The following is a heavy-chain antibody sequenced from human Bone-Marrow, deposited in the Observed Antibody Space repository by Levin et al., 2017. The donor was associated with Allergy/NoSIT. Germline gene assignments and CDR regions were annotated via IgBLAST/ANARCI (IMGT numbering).Heavy chain of an antibody. Sequence: SQTLSLTCTVSGGSISSSSYYWGWIRQPPGKGLEWIGSIYYSGSTYYNPSLKSRVTISVDTSKNQFSLKLSSVTAADTAVYYCARHWWGHYGDYDNWFDPWGQGTLVTVSS. CDR1: GGSISSSSYY. J-gene: IGHJ5*02. CDR2: IYYSGST. CDR3: ARHWWGHYGDYDNWFDP. D-gene: IGHD4-17*01. V-gene: IGHV4-39*01.